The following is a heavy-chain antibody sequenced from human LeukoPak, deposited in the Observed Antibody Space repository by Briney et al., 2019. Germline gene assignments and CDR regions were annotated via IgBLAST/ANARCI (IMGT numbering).Heavy chain of an antibody. CDR2: IYHSGST. Sequence: PSETLSLTCAVSGGSISSGGYSWSWIRQPPGKGLEWIGYIYHSGSTYYNPSLKSRVTISVDRSKNQFSLKLSSVTAADTAVYYCARDRRYGGYYDFDYWGQGTLVTVSS. CDR1: GGSISSGGYS. CDR3: ARDRRYGGYYDFDY. J-gene: IGHJ4*02. V-gene: IGHV4-30-2*01. D-gene: IGHD5-12*01.